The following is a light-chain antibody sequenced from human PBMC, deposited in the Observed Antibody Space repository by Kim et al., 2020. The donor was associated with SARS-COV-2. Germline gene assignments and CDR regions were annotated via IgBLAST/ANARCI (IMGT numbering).Light chain of an antibody. V-gene: IGKV3-20*01. Sequence: PGERATLSCRASQSSSSNVGWPQHKPGQAPRLLICGASSRATGIPDRFSGSGSGTDFTLTINRLEPEDFAVYYCHQYAGAPWTLGQGTKVDIK. CDR1: QSSSSN. CDR3: HQYAGAPWT. CDR2: GAS. J-gene: IGKJ1*01.